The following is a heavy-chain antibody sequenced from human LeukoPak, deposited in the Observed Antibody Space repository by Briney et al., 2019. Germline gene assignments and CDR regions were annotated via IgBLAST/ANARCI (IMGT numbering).Heavy chain of an antibody. Sequence: GGSLILSCAASGFTFSSYSMNWVRQAPGKGLEWVSYISSSSSTIYYADSVRGRFTISRDNAKNSLYLQMNSLRAEDTAVYYCARDRGSITIFGVVNNWFDPWGQGTLVTVSS. CDR2: ISSSSSTI. J-gene: IGHJ5*02. D-gene: IGHD3-3*01. CDR3: ARDRGSITIFGVVNNWFDP. V-gene: IGHV3-48*01. CDR1: GFTFSSYS.